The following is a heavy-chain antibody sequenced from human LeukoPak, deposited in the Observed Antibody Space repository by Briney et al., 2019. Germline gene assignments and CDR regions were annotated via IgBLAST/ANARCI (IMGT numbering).Heavy chain of an antibody. CDR3: TSHGSGYYFDY. Sequence: GGSLRLSCAASGFTFSKYELNWVRQAPGKGLEWVSYISCSGDTKYYADSVKGRFTISRDNAKNSLYLQMDSLRAEDTATYYCTSHGSGYYFDYSGQGTLVTVSS. J-gene: IGHJ4*02. V-gene: IGHV3-48*03. CDR1: GFTFSKYE. CDR2: ISCSGDTK. D-gene: IGHD6-13*01.